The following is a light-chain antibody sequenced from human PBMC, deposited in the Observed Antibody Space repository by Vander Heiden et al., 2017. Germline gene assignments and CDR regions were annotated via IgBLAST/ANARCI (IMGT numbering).Light chain of an antibody. J-gene: IGKJ1*01. Sequence: DIHMTPSPSTLSASVGDRVTITCRASQSISSWLAWYQQKPGKAPKLLIYKASSLESGVPSRFSGSGSGTEFTLTISSLQPDDFATYYCQQYNSYPQTFGQGTKVEIK. CDR3: QQYNSYPQT. CDR1: QSISSW. CDR2: KAS. V-gene: IGKV1-5*03.